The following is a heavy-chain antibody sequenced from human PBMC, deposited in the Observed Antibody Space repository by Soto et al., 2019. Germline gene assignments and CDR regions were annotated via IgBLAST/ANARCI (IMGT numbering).Heavy chain of an antibody. V-gene: IGHV3-9*01. Sequence: ESGGGLVQPGRSLRLSCAASGFTFDDYAMHWVRQAPGKGQEWVSGISWNSGSIGYADSVKGRFTISRDNAKNSLYLQMNSLRAEDTALYYCAKDMWIAVSSLDYWGQGTLVTVSS. CDR3: AKDMWIAVSSLDY. D-gene: IGHD6-19*01. CDR1: GFTFDDYA. CDR2: ISWNSGSI. J-gene: IGHJ4*02.